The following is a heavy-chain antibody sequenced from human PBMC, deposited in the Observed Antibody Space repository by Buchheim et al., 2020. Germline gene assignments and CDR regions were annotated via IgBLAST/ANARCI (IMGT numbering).Heavy chain of an antibody. J-gene: IGHJ4*02. CDR3: ARGYSQYCGGDCPPFDY. D-gene: IGHD2-21*01. CDR1: GFTFSSYW. CDR2: INSDGSST. Sequence: EVQLVESGGGLVQPGGSLRLSCAASGFTFSSYWTHWVRQVPGKGLVWVSRINSDGSSTSYADSVRGRFTISRDNAKNTLYLQMNSLRAEDTAVYYCARGYSQYCGGDCPPFDYWGQGTL. V-gene: IGHV3-74*01.